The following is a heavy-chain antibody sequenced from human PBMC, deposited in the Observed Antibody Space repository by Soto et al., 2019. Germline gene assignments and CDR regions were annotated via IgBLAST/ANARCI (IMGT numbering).Heavy chain of an antibody. CDR1: GDSISSYY. V-gene: IGHV4-4*07. J-gene: IGHJ4*02. D-gene: IGHD6-13*01. CDR2: IYTSGST. Sequence: KAGETLSLTCTVSGDSISSYYWSWIRQPAGKGLEWIGRIYTSGSTNYNPSLKSRVTMAVDTSKNQFSLKLSSVTAADTAVYYCARDIGIAEAGEGLLDYCGQGTLVTVS. CDR3: ARDIGIAEAGEGLLDY.